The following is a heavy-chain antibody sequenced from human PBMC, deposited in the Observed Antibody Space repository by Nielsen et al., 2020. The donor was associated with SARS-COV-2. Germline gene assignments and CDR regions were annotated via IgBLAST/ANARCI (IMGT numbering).Heavy chain of an antibody. J-gene: IGHJ5*02. CDR2: IYPGDSDT. CDR1: GYSFTNYW. V-gene: IGHV5-51*01. Sequence: GESLKISCKGSGYSFTNYWIAWVRQMPGKGLEWMGIIYPGDSDTRYNPSFRGQVTISADKSITTAYLQWSSLKASDTATYYCARLGGYSTPWYWFDPWGQGTLVTVSS. CDR3: ARLGGYSTPWYWFDP. D-gene: IGHD5-12*01.